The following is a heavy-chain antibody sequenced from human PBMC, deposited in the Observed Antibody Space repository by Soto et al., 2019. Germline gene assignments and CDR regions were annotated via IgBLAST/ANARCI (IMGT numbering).Heavy chain of an antibody. V-gene: IGHV4-4*02. CDR2: IFHSGNT. CDR1: GGSINSNNW. Sequence: SETLSLTCAVSGGSINSNNWWSWVRQPPGKGLEWIGHIFHSGNTNYNPSLKSRINISIDKSKNQISLKLSSVTAADTAVYYCARSVFPWGQGTLVTVSS. J-gene: IGHJ5*02. CDR3: ARSVFP.